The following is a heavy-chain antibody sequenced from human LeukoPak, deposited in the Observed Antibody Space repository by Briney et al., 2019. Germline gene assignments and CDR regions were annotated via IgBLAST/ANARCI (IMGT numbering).Heavy chain of an antibody. CDR1: EFSVSSDF. J-gene: IGHJ4*02. V-gene: IGHV3-53*01. Sequence: GGSLRLSCAASEFSVSSDFMMWIRQAPGKGLDWVSSIFSGGETYYADSVKGRFTISRDTSKNTLYLQMDSLRVEDAALYFCANRGFWGQGALVTFSS. CDR2: IFSGGET. D-gene: IGHD6-25*01. CDR3: ANRGF.